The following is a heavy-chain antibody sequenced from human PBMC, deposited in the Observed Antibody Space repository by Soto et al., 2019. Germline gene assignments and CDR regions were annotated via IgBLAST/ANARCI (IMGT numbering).Heavy chain of an antibody. D-gene: IGHD4-17*01. CDR3: AKGPTRVTTH. CDR1: GFTFSSYG. V-gene: IGHV3-30*18. CDR2: ISYDGSNK. Sequence: PGGSLRLSCAASGFTFSSYGMHWVRQAPGKGLEWVAVISYDGSNKYYADSVKGRFTISRDNSKNTLYLQMNSLRAEDTAVYYCAKGPTRVTTHWGQGTLVTVSS. J-gene: IGHJ4*02.